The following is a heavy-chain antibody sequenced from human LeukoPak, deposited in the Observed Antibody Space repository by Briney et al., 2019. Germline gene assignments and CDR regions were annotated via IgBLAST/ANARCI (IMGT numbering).Heavy chain of an antibody. Sequence: PSETLSLTCTVSGYSISSGYYWGWIRQPPGKGLEWIGSIYHSGSTYYNPSLKSRVTMSVDTSKNQFSLRLNSVTAADTAVYYCARWFGWDWGQGTMVTVSS. CDR2: IYHSGST. J-gene: IGHJ3*01. D-gene: IGHD3-10*01. V-gene: IGHV4-38-2*02. CDR3: ARWFGWD. CDR1: GYSISSGYY.